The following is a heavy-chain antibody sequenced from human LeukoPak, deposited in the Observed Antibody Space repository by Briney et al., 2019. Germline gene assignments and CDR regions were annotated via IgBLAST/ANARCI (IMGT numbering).Heavy chain of an antibody. Sequence: SETLSLTCTVSGYSISSGYYWGWIRQPPGKGLEWIGSIYHSGSTNYNPSLKSRVTMSVDTSKNQFSLKLSSVTAADTAVYYCARGPWYYDSSGYLFDYWGQGTLVTVSS. CDR2: IYHSGST. CDR3: ARGPWYYDSSGYLFDY. D-gene: IGHD3-22*01. V-gene: IGHV4-38-2*02. J-gene: IGHJ4*02. CDR1: GYSISSGYY.